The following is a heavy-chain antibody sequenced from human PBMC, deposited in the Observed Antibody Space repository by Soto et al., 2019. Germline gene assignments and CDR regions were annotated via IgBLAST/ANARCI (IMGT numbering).Heavy chain of an antibody. CDR3: AKDPCCSSTSCGGNGAYYYYMDV. CDR2: ISWNSGSI. V-gene: IGHV3-9*01. D-gene: IGHD2-2*01. CDR1: GFTFDDYA. Sequence: EVQLVESGGGLVQPGRSLRLSCAASGFTFDDYAMHWVRQAPGKGLEWVSGISWNSGSIGYADSVKGRFTISRDNAKNTLYLQMNRLRAEDTALYYCAKDPCCSSTSCGGNGAYYYYMDVWGKGTTVTVSS. J-gene: IGHJ6*03.